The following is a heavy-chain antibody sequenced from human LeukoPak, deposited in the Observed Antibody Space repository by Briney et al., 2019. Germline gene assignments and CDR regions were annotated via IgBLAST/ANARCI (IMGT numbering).Heavy chain of an antibody. Sequence: KSSETLSLTCAVYGGSFSGYYWSWIRQPPGKGLEWIGEVNHSGSTNYNPSLKSRVTISVDTSKNQFSLKLSSVTAADTAVYYCARDGVGATDYWGQGTLVTVSS. D-gene: IGHD1-26*01. V-gene: IGHV4-34*01. CDR2: VNHSGST. CDR3: ARDGVGATDY. CDR1: GGSFSGYY. J-gene: IGHJ4*02.